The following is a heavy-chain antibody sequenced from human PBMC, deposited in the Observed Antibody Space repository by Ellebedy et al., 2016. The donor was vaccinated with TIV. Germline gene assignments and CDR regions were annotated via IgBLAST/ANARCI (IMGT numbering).Heavy chain of an antibody. CDR3: ARARRAVRGRSEWFDP. V-gene: IGHV1-46*01. CDR1: GDTFTSYY. J-gene: IGHJ5*02. Sequence: ASVKVSCKASGDTFTSYYMHWVRQAPGQGLEWMGIINPSGGNISCAQKFQGRVTMTRDTSTSTVYMGLSSLRSEDTAMYYCARARRAVRGRSEWFDPWGHGTLVTVSS. D-gene: IGHD3-10*01. CDR2: INPSGGNI.